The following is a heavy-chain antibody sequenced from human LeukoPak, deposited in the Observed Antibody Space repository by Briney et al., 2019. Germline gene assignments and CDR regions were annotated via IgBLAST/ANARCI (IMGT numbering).Heavy chain of an antibody. CDR2: ISENGGRT. V-gene: IGHV3-64*01. J-gene: IGHJ6*02. D-gene: IGHD7-27*01. Sequence: GGSLRLSCVASGLTLSSYWMHWVRQAPGKGLEYVSAISENGGRTYHANSVKGRFTNSRDNSKNTLFLQMDSLGAEDMAVYYCARSGVPHGTDVWGQGTTVTVSS. CDR3: ARSGVPHGTDV. CDR1: GLTLSSYW.